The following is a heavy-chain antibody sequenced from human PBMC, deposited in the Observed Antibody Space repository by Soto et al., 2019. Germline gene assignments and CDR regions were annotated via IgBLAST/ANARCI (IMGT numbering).Heavy chain of an antibody. V-gene: IGHV3-33*01. Sequence: QVQLVESGGGVVQPGRSLRLSCAASGFTFSSYGMHWVRQAPGKGLEWVAVIRYDGSNKYYADSVKGRFTISRDNSKNTRYLQMNSLRAEDTAVCYCASGVGYYYCMDVWGKGTTVTVSS. CDR3: ASGVGYYYCMDV. CDR2: IRYDGSNK. CDR1: GFTFSSYG. D-gene: IGHD1-26*01. J-gene: IGHJ6*03.